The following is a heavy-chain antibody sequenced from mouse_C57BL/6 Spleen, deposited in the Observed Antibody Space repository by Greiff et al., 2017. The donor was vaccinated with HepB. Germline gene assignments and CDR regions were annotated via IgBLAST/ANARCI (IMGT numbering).Heavy chain of an antibody. D-gene: IGHD1-1*01. Sequence: QVQLQQPGAELVMPGASVKLSCKASGYTFTSYWMHWVKQRPGQGLEWIGEIDPSDSYTNYNQKFKGKSTLTVDKSSSTAYMQLSSLTSEDSAVYYCARSPPAYYGSSPYYFDYWGQGTTLTVSS. J-gene: IGHJ2*01. CDR3: ARSPPAYYGSSPYYFDY. V-gene: IGHV1-69*01. CDR1: GYTFTSYW. CDR2: IDPSDSYT.